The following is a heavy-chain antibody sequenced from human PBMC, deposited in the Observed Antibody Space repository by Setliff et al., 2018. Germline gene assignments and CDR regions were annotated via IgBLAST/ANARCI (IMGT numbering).Heavy chain of an antibody. J-gene: IGHJ4*02. V-gene: IGHV4-4*07. Sequence: PSETLSLTCTVSGGSMTSYYWSWIRQPAGKGLEWIGRICSSENTIGRICRGSNTHYNPSLQSRVTMSLDTSTNQFSLKVSSVTAADTAVYYCARDSSLRYYFDYWGQGALVTVSS. CDR3: ARDSSLRYYFDY. D-gene: IGHD3-3*01. CDR1: GGSMTSYY. CDR2: ICRGSNT.